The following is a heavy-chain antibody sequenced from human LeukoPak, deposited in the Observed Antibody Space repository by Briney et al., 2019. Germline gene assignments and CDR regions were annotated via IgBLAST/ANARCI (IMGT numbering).Heavy chain of an antibody. CDR3: ARVEDCSNGICPFDY. Sequence: SVKVSCEASGGTFSSYAINWVRQAPGQGLEWMGRIIPILGITNYAQKFQGRVTITADKSTSTAYMELSSLRSEDTAVYYCARVEDCSNGICPFDYWGQGTLVTVSS. J-gene: IGHJ4*02. D-gene: IGHD2-8*01. CDR1: GGTFSSYA. CDR2: IIPILGIT. V-gene: IGHV1-69*04.